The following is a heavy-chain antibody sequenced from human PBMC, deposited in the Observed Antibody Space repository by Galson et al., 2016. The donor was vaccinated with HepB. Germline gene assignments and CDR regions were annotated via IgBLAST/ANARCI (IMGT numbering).Heavy chain of an antibody. Sequence: SVKVSCKASGGIFSSYAISWVRQAPGQGLEWMGGIIPSFVTPTYAQKFQGRVTITADESTSTVSMELSSLKSEDTAVYYCARDLGYSDDLGHSWGQGTLVTGSS. CDR2: IIPSFVTP. CDR3: ARDLGYSDDLGHS. CDR1: GGIFSSYA. V-gene: IGHV1-69*13. J-gene: IGHJ4*02. D-gene: IGHD5-12*01.